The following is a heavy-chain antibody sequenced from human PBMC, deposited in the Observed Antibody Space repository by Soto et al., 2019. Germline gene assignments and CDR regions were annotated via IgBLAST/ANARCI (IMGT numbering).Heavy chain of an antibody. CDR3: ARSYGSGSGAFDY. J-gene: IGHJ4*02. CDR1: GDTFSSYT. D-gene: IGHD3-10*01. Sequence: QVQLVQSGAEVKKPGSSVKVSCKASGDTFSSYTINWVRQAPGLGLEWMGRIIPMRSMSTAAQKFQGRVTFTADESTSTAYREGSRLTCGDAAMYYCARSYGSGSGAFDYWGQGVRVTVSS. CDR2: IIPMRSMS. V-gene: IGHV1-69*02.